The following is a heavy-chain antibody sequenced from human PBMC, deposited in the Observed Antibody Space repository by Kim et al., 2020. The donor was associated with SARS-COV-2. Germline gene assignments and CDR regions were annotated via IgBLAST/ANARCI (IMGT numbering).Heavy chain of an antibody. CDR1: GYTFTSYY. D-gene: IGHD5-12*01. J-gene: IGHJ6*02. CDR3: ARGGEGDGYNYYYYYYGMDV. Sequence: ASVKVSCKASGYTFTSYYMHWVRQAPGQGLEWMGIINPSGGSTSYAQKFQGRVTMTRDTSTSTVYMELSSLRSEDTAVYYCARGGEGDGYNYYYYYYGMDVWGQGTTVTVSS. CDR2: INPSGGST. V-gene: IGHV1-46*01.